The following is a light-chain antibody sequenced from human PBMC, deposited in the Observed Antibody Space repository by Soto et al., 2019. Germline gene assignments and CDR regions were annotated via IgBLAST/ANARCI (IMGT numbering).Light chain of an antibody. V-gene: IGLV2-14*01. CDR1: SSDVGNYIF. J-gene: IGLJ1*01. CDR2: DIN. CDR3: VSYTTSAPYV. Sequence: QSVLTQPASVSGSPGQSITISCTGTSSDVGNYIFVSWYRQHPGKAPKLMIYDINNRPSGVSNPFSGSKSGNTASLTISGLQAEDEADYYFVSYTTSAPYVFGTGTKLTVL.